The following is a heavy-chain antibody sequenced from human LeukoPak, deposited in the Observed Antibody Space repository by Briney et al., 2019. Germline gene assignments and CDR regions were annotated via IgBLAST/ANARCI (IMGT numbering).Heavy chain of an antibody. CDR1: GGSISSSSYY. J-gene: IGHJ3*02. CDR2: IYYSGST. D-gene: IGHD3-22*01. Sequence: PSETLSLTCTVSGGSISSSSYYWGWIRQPPGKGLEWIGSIYYSGSTYYNPSLKSRVTISVDTSKNQFSLKLSSVTAADTAVYYCARETYYYDSSGGDDAFDIWGQGTMVTVSS. CDR3: ARETYYYDSSGGDDAFDI. V-gene: IGHV4-39*07.